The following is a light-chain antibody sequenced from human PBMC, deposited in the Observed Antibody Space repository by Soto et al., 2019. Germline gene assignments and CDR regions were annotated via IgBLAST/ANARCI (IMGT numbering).Light chain of an antibody. CDR1: SSDVGGYDY. Sequence: QSALTQPASVSGSPGQSITLSCTGTSSDVGGYDYVSWYQQHPGKAPKLVIYDVNNRPSGVSNRFSGSKSGNTASLTISGLQSEDEADYYCKSYTSASTPWVFGGGTKLTVL. J-gene: IGLJ3*02. CDR2: DVN. V-gene: IGLV2-14*01. CDR3: KSYTSASTPWV.